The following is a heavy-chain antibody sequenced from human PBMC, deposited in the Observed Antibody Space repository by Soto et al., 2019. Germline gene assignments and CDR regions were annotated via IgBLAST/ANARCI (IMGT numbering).Heavy chain of an antibody. J-gene: IGHJ5*02. CDR1: GGSISSSSYY. V-gene: IGHV4-39*01. D-gene: IGHD2-2*02. CDR2: IYYSGST. CDR3: ARAQKGYCSSTSCYTDWFDP. Sequence: SETLSLTCTVSGGSISSSSYYWVWIRQPPGKGLEWIGSIYYSGSTYYNPSLKSRVTISVDTSKNQFSLKLSSVTAADTAVYYCARAQKGYCSSTSCYTDWFDPWGQGTLVTVSS.